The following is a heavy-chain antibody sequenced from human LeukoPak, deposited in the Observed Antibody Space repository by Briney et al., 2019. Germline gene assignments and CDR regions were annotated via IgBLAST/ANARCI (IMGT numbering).Heavy chain of an antibody. J-gene: IGHJ4*02. CDR2: IFYSGST. D-gene: IGHD6-13*01. V-gene: IGHV4-39*01. CDR3: ARHPYSSSWFNY. Sequence: SETLSLTCSVSGGSISSTSYYWGWIRQPPGKGLEWIGRIFYSGSTFYNPSLKSRVTISVDTSKNQFSLKLNSVPAAGTAVYYCARHPYSSSWFNYWGPGTLVTVSS. CDR1: GGSISSTSYY.